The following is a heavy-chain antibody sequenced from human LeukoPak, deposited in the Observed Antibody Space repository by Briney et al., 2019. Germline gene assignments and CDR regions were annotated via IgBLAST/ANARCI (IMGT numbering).Heavy chain of an antibody. V-gene: IGHV3-30*18. CDR1: GFTFSSYG. CDR2: ISYDGSNK. J-gene: IGHJ4*02. CDR3: AKGGSLDYDFWSGYGGYLDY. D-gene: IGHD3-3*01. Sequence: PGGSLRLSCAASGFTFSSYGMHWVRQAPGKGLEWVAVISYDGSNKYYADSVKGRFTISRDNSKNTLYLQMNSLRAEDTAVYYCAKGGSLDYDFWSGYGGYLDYWGQGTLVTVSS.